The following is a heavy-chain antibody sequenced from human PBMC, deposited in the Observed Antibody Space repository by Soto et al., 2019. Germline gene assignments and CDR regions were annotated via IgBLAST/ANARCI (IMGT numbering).Heavy chain of an antibody. D-gene: IGHD1-26*01. V-gene: IGHV1-8*01. CDR2: MSPNSGNT. J-gene: IGHJ4*02. CDR3: SRGEWELRH. CDR1: GYTFTSYD. Sequence: QVPLVQSGAEVKKPGASVKVSCKASGYTFTSYDINWVRQATGQGPEWMGWMSPNSGNTGYAQKFQGRVTMTRDTSINTAYMELTSLTSEDTAVYYCSRGEWELRHWGQGTLVTVSS.